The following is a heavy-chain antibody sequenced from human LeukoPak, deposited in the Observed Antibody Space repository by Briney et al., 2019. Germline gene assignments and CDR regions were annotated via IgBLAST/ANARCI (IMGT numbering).Heavy chain of an antibody. V-gene: IGHV3-7*01. J-gene: IGHJ4*02. CDR3: ARSDKWELLGY. CDR1: GFAFGSEA. CDR2: IKQDGSEK. D-gene: IGHD1-26*01. Sequence: GGSLRLSCAVSGFAFGSEAMSWVRQAPGKGLEWVANIKQDGSEKYYVDSVKGRFTISRDNAKNSLYLQMNSLRAEDTAVYYCARSDKWELLGYWGQGTLVTVSS.